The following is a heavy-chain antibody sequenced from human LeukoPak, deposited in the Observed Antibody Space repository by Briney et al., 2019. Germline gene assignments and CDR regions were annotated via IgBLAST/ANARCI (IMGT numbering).Heavy chain of an antibody. CDR2: IKEDGSDK. CDR1: GFTFSSYW. J-gene: IGHJ4*02. Sequence: GRSLRLSCAASGFTFSSYWMSWVRQAPGKGLEWVANIKEDGSDKYYVDSVRGRFTISRDNAKNSLFLQMSSLRAEDTAVYYCARDFNPAGYSSAWATCAFWGQGTVVTVSS. D-gene: IGHD6-19*01. V-gene: IGHV3-7*05. CDR3: ARDFNPAGYSSAWATCAF.